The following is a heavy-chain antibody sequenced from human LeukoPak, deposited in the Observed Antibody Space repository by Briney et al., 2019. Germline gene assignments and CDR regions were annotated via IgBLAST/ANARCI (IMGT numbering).Heavy chain of an antibody. CDR1: GVSVSSGSYY. J-gene: IGHJ4*02. V-gene: IGHV4-61*01. D-gene: IGHD4-11*01. Sequence: LETLSLTCTVSGVSVSSGSYYWSWIRQPPGKGLEWIGYIYYSGSTNYNPSLKSRVTISVDTSKNQFSLKLSSVTAADTAVYYCARDNEVTRLLDYWGQGTLVTVSS. CDR2: IYYSGST. CDR3: ARDNEVTRLLDY.